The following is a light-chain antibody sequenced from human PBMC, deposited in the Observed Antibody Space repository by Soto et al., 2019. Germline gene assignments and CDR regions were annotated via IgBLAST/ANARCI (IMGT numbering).Light chain of an antibody. CDR3: QESYTSPAVS. CDR1: QNIDTY. J-gene: IGKJ4*01. Sequence: DIQMTQSPSSLSASLGDRVTITCRASQNIDTYLNWYQLKPGKAPKLLIYATSTVQSGVPSRCSGSGSGTEFTLNISSLQAEDFATYFCQESYTSPAVSFGGGTKVEIK. V-gene: IGKV1-39*01. CDR2: ATS.